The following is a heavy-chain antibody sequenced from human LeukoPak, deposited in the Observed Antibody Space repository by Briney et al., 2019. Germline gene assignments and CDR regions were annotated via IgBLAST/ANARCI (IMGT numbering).Heavy chain of an antibody. D-gene: IGHD2-2*01. CDR2: IIPIFGTA. CDR3: ATNIFYCSSTRCLAEYFQP. V-gene: IGHV1-69*05. CDR1: GGTFSSYA. Sequence: SVKVSCKASGGTFSSYAISWVRQAPGQGLEWMGGIIPIFGTANYAQKFQGRVTITTDESTSTAYMELSSLRSEDTAVFYCATNIFYCSSTRCLAEYFQPWGQGTLVTVSS. J-gene: IGHJ1*01.